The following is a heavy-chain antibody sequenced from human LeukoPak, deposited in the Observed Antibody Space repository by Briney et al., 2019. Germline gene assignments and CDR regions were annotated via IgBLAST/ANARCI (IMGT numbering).Heavy chain of an antibody. CDR3: AREDSSGYYSFDY. Sequence: ASVKVSCKASGYTFTAYYMHWVRQAPGQGLEWMGWINPNSGGTNYAQKFQGRVTMTRGTSITTAYMELSRLRSDDTAVYYCAREDSSGYYSFDYWGQGTLVTVSS. J-gene: IGHJ4*02. V-gene: IGHV1-2*02. CDR1: GYTFTAYY. CDR2: INPNSGGT. D-gene: IGHD3-22*01.